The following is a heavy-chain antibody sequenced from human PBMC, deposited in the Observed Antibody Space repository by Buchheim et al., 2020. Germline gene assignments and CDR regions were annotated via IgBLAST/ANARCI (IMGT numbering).Heavy chain of an antibody. Sequence: QVQLQESGPGLVKPSQTLSLTCTVSGGSISSGGYYWSWIRQHPGKGLEWIGYTYHSGSTYYNPSLKSRVTISVDTSKNQFSLKLSSVTAADTAVYYCARMVDTAVATTFHFDCWGQGTL. CDR2: TYHSGST. D-gene: IGHD5-18*01. J-gene: IGHJ4*02. V-gene: IGHV4-31*03. CDR3: ARMVDTAVATTFHFDC. CDR1: GGSISSGGYY.